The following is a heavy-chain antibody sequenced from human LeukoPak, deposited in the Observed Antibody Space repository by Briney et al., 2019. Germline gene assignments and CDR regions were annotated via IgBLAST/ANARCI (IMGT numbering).Heavy chain of an antibody. CDR3: ARLFPGGQWLHRGPDY. Sequence: GESLKISCKASGYNFANYGIGWVRQMPGKGLESIGIVYPGDSDTRYSPSFQGQVTISADKSITTAYLQWSSLRASDTAMYYCARLFPGGQWLHRGPDYWGQGTLVTVSS. D-gene: IGHD6-19*01. CDR1: GYNFANYG. V-gene: IGHV5-51*01. CDR2: VYPGDSDT. J-gene: IGHJ4*02.